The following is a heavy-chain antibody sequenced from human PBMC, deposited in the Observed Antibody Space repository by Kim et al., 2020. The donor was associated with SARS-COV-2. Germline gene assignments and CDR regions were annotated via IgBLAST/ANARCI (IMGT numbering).Heavy chain of an antibody. J-gene: IGHJ4*02. V-gene: IGHV4-59*02. CDR1: GGSAGTYY. Sequence: SETLSLTCAVSGGSAGTYYWSWIRQPPGEGLEWIGYIYYDGSTIYNPSLKSRVTISIGTSKNKFSLRLNSVTAADTAFYYCATDLGRSVVADWGRGTLVT. D-gene: IGHD2-15*01. CDR2: IYYDGST. CDR3: ATDLGRSVVAD.